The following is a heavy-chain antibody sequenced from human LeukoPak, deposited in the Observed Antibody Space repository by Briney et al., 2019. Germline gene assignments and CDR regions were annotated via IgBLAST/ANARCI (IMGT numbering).Heavy chain of an antibody. J-gene: IGHJ4*02. CDR3: ARWSGRYPPHFDY. V-gene: IGHV4-59*01. CDR2: IYYSGST. Sequence: SETLSLTCTVSGGSLSSYYWSWIRQPPGKGLEWIGYIYYSGSTNYNPSLKSRVTISVDTSKNQFSLKLSSVTAADTAVYYCARWSGRYPPHFDYWGQGTLVTVSS. CDR1: GGSLSSYY. D-gene: IGHD1-26*01.